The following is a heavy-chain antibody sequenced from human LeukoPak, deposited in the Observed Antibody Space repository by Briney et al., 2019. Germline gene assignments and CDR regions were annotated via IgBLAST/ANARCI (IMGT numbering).Heavy chain of an antibody. V-gene: IGHV4-59*12. D-gene: IGHD3-22*01. J-gene: IGHJ3*02. CDR1: GGSISSYY. CDR3: ARDPTRITMIVVPRWAFDI. Sequence: SETLSLTCTVSGGSISSYYWSWIRQPPGKGLEWIGYIYYSGSTNYNPSLKSRVTISVDTSKNQFSLKLSSVTAADTAVYYCARDPTRITMIVVPRWAFDIWGQGTMVTVSS. CDR2: IYYSGST.